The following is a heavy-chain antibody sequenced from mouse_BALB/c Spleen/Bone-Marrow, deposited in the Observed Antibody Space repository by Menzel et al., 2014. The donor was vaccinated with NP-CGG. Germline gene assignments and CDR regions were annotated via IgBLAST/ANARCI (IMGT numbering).Heavy chain of an antibody. V-gene: IGHV1-74*04. Sequence: VQLQESGPDLVRPGSSVKMSCKASDYTFTTYWMHWVKQRPGQGLEWIGMIDPSTSETRLNQKFKDKATLIVDKSSNTAYMQLSSLTSEDSAVYYCARKTLAMDYWGQGTSVTVSS. J-gene: IGHJ4*01. CDR2: IDPSTSET. CDR3: ARKTLAMDY. CDR1: DYTFTTYW.